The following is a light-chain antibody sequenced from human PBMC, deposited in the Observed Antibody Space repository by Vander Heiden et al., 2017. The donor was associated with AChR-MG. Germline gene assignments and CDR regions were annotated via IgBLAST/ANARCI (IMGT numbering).Light chain of an antibody. J-gene: IGLJ1*01. CDR1: TSPIGGGND. CDR3: LSYDSSRGGFYV. CDR2: VNH. Sequence: QSVLTQPPSVSGAAGQRVTIRCTGSTSPIGGGNDVHWYQQLPGRAPTLLIKVNHIRPSGVPDRFSGSKSGTSASLTITGLQAEDEADYHCLSYDSSRGGFYVFGSGTRVTVL. V-gene: IGLV1-40*01.